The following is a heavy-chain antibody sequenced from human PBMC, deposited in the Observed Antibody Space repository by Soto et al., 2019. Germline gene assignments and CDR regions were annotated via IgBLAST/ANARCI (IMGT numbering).Heavy chain of an antibody. Sequence: PGESLKISCQGSGYRFTSNWISWVRQMPGKGLEWMGRIDPSDSYTNYSPSFQGHVTISADKSISTAYLQWSSLKASDTAIYYCARHYCSGGSCPFDYWGQGTLVTVSS. CDR2: IDPSDSYT. CDR1: GYRFTSNW. CDR3: ARHYCSGGSCPFDY. J-gene: IGHJ4*02. D-gene: IGHD2-15*01. V-gene: IGHV5-10-1*01.